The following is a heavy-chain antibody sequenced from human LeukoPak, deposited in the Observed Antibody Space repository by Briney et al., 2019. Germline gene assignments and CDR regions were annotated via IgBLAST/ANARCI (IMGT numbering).Heavy chain of an antibody. D-gene: IGHD6-19*01. Sequence: GGSLRLSCAASGFTFSSYGLYWVRQAPGKGLEWVAVISFDGSNKYYADSVRGRFTVSRDNSKDTLYLQMNSLRAEDTAVYYCAKDEIGAVAGLLDYWGQGILVTVSS. J-gene: IGHJ4*02. CDR3: AKDEIGAVAGLLDY. CDR2: ISFDGSNK. CDR1: GFTFSSYG. V-gene: IGHV3-30*18.